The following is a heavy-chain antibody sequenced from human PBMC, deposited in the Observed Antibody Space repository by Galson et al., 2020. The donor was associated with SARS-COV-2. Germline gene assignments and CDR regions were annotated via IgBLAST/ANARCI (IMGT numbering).Heavy chain of an antibody. CDR2: ISYDGSNK. J-gene: IGHJ4*02. D-gene: IGHD1-26*01. CDR1: GFTFSSYA. CDR3: ARPGGGSYFGAFDY. V-gene: IGHV3-30-3*01. Sequence: SCAASGFTFSSYAMHWVRQAPGKGLEWVAVISYDGSNKYYADSVKGRFTISRDNSKNTLYLQMNSLRAEDTAVYYCARPGGGSYFGAFDYWGQGTLVTVSS.